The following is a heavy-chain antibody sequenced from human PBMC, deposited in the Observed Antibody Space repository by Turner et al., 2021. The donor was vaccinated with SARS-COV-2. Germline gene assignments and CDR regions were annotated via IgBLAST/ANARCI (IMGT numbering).Heavy chain of an antibody. V-gene: IGHV3-53*02. CDR2: IYSGGST. CDR1: GFTVSSNY. CDR3: ARDYGDFYFDY. J-gene: IGHJ4*02. D-gene: IGHD4-17*01. Sequence: EVQLVETGGGWIQPGGSLRLSCAASGFTVSSNYMSWVRQAPGKGLEWVSVIYSGGSTYYADSVKGRFTISRDNSKNTLYLQMNSLRAEDTAVYYCARDYGDFYFDYWGQGTLVTVSS.